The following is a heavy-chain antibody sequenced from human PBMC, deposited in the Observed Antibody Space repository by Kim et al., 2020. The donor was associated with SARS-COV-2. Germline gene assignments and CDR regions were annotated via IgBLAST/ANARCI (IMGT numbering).Heavy chain of an antibody. Sequence: ASVKVSCTASGYTLTSFYMHWVRQAPGQGLEWMGIGNPSGGCTDYAQKFHGRVTLTRDTSTSTVYMELRGLRSEDTAGYYCARHLRDYYMDVWGKGTTVPVSS. CDR3: ARHLRDYYMDV. J-gene: IGHJ6*03. V-gene: IGHV1-46*01. CDR1: GYTLTSFY. CDR2: GNPSGGCT.